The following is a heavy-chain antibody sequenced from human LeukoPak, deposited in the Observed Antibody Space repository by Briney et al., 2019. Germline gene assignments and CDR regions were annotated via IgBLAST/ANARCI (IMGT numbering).Heavy chain of an antibody. Sequence: SETLSLTCTVSGGSVSSYYWSWIRQPAGKGLEWIGRIYTSGSTNYNPSLKSRVTMSVDTSKNQFSLKLSSVTAADTAVYYCASSVAAAGTEGAFDYWGQGTLVTVSS. V-gene: IGHV4-4*07. CDR1: GGSVSSYY. J-gene: IGHJ4*02. CDR3: ASSVAAAGTEGAFDY. CDR2: IYTSGST. D-gene: IGHD6-13*01.